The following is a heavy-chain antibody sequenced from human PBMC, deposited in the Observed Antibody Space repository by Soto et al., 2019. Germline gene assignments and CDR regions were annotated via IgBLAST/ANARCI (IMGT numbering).Heavy chain of an antibody. V-gene: IGHV1-46*01. CDR1: GYTFTSYY. J-gene: IGHJ6*02. CDR3: ARPTAMGNYYYYGMDV. Sequence: GASVTVSCKASGYTFTSYYMHWVRQAPGQGLEWMGIINPSGGSTSYAQKFQGRVTMTRDTSTSTVYMELSSLRSEDTAVYYCARPTAMGNYYYYGMDVWGQGTTVTVSS. D-gene: IGHD5-18*01. CDR2: INPSGGST.